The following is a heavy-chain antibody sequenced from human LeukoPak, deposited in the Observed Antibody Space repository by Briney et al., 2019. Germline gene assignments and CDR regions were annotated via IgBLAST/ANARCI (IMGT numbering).Heavy chain of an antibody. V-gene: IGHV1-46*01. Sequence: ASVKVSCKASGYTFTSYYMHWVRQAPGQGLEWMGIINPSDGSTTYAQRFQGRVTMTRDTSTSTVYMELSSLRSKDTALYYCARGYDSSGYYLDYRGQGTLVTVSS. CDR2: INPSDGST. CDR1: GYTFTSYY. J-gene: IGHJ4*02. D-gene: IGHD3-22*01. CDR3: ARGYDSSGYYLDY.